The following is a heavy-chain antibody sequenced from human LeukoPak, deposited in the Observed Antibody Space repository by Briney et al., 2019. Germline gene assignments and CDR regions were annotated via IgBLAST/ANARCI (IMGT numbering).Heavy chain of an antibody. Sequence: PSETLTLTCTVSGVSVSTYYWSWIRQPAGKGLEFIGRFFTSGTSGTTNYNPSLKSRVTMSVDTSKNQFSLKLSSVTAADTAVYYCARDALVDYDFWSGYSQRGAYFDYWGQGTLVTVSS. V-gene: IGHV4-4*07. D-gene: IGHD3-3*01. J-gene: IGHJ4*02. CDR1: GVSVSTYY. CDR2: FFTSGTSGTT. CDR3: ARDALVDYDFWSGYSQRGAYFDY.